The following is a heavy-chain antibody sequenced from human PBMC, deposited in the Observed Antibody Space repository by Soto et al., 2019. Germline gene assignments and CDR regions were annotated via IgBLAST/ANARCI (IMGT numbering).Heavy chain of an antibody. CDR2: MNPNSGNT. Sequence: QVQLVQSGAEVKKPGASVKVSCKASGYTFTSYDINWMRQATGQGLEWMGWMNPNSGNTGYAQKFQGRVTMTRNTSISTAYMELSSLRSEDTAVYYCARGKCSGGSCYSYYYYYYGMDVWGQGTTVTVSS. CDR1: GYTFTSYD. D-gene: IGHD2-15*01. V-gene: IGHV1-8*01. CDR3: ARGKCSGGSCYSYYYYYYGMDV. J-gene: IGHJ6*02.